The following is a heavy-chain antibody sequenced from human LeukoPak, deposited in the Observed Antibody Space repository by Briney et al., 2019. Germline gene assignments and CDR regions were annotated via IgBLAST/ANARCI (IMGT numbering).Heavy chain of an antibody. CDR3: ARRTDSGYIDY. J-gene: IGHJ4*02. CDR2: IYYSGRT. Sequence: PSETLSLTCTVSGGSIGSDYWSWIRQPPGKGLEWIGYIYYSGRTKYNPSLKSRVTISVSTSKNQFSLKLYSVTAADTAVYYCARRTDSGYIDYWGQGTLVTVSS. D-gene: IGHD1-26*01. V-gene: IGHV4-59*08. CDR1: GGSIGSDY.